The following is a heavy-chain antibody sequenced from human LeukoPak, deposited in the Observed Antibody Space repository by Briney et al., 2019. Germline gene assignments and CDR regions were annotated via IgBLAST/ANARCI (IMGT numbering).Heavy chain of an antibody. D-gene: IGHD6-6*01. CDR2: IYYSGST. CDR3: ARDLQYSSPLGY. V-gene: IGHV4-34*01. J-gene: IGHJ4*02. CDR1: GGSFSGYY. Sequence: SETLSLTCAVYGGSFSGYYWSWIRQPPGKGLEWIGSIYYSGSTYYNPSLKSRVTISVDTSKNQFSLKLSSVTAADTAVYYCARDLQYSSPLGYWGQGTLVTVSS.